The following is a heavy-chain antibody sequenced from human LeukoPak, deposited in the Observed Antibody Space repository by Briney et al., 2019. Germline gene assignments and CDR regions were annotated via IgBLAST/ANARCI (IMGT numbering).Heavy chain of an antibody. CDR2: IYYIGST. J-gene: IGHJ4*02. CDR3: ARDLYSYGYYGGFDY. CDR1: GGSIISYY. V-gene: IGHV4-59*01. Sequence: SETLSLTCTVSGGSIISYYWSWIRQPPGKGLEWIGYIYYIGSTNYNPSLKSRVTISVDTSKNQFSLKLNSVTAADTAVYYCARDLYSYGYYGGFDYWGQGTLVTVSP. D-gene: IGHD5-18*01.